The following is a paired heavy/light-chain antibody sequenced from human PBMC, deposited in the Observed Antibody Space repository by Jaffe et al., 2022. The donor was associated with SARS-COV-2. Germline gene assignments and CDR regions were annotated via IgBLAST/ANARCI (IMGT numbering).Heavy chain of an antibody. V-gene: IGHV4-59*01. CDR1: GDSISSNY. CDR2: IYYTGTT. J-gene: IGHJ5*02. CDR3: AKDRHYFYGGNHWFDP. Sequence: QVQLQESGPGLVKPSETLSLTCTVSGDSISSNYWSWIRQPPGKGLEWIGYIYYTGTTNYNPSLKSRVTISVDTSKNQFSLNLSSVTAADTAVYYCAKDRHYFYGGNHWFDPWGQGTLVTVSS. D-gene: IGHD4-17*01.
Light chain of an antibody. V-gene: IGKV4-1*01. Sequence: DIVMTQSPDSLAASLGERATINCKSSQSVLYSSNNKNFLAWYQQKPGQPPKLLIYWASTRESGVPDRFSGSGSGTDFTLTISSLQAEDVAVYYCQQYFSTPPTFGQGTKLEIK. CDR2: WAS. CDR1: QSVLYSSNNKNF. CDR3: QQYFSTPPT. J-gene: IGKJ1*01.